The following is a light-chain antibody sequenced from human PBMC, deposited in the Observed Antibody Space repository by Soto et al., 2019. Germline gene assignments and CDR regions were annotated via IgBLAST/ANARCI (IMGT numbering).Light chain of an antibody. V-gene: IGKV3-20*01. CDR2: GAS. CDR3: QQYDSSPLT. CDR1: QSVSSSF. Sequence: EIVLTQSPGTLSLSPGKRATLSCRASQSVSSSFLAWYQQKPGQAPRLLIYGASSRATGIPDRFSGSGSGTDFTLTISRLEPEDFAVYYCQQYDSSPLTFGGGTKVEIK. J-gene: IGKJ4*01.